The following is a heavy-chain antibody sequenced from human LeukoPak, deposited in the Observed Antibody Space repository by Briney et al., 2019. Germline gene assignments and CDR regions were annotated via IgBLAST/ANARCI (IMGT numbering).Heavy chain of an antibody. V-gene: IGHV3-11*04. Sequence: GGSLRLSCAASGFTFSDYYMSWVRQAPGKGLEWISYISSSGSTIYYADSVKGRFTISRDNAKNSLYLQMNSLRAEDTAVYYCASSRGSWPDYFDYWGQGTLVTVSS. CDR2: ISSSGSTI. CDR3: ASSRGSWPDYFDY. J-gene: IGHJ4*02. CDR1: GFTFSDYY. D-gene: IGHD6-13*01.